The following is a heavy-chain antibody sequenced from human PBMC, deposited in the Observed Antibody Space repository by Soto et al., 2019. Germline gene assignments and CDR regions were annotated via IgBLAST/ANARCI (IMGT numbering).Heavy chain of an antibody. CDR2: ISYDGSNK. Sequence: QVQLVESGGGVVQPGRSLRLSCAASGFTFSSYGMHWVRQAPGKGLEWVAVISYDGSNKYYADSVKGRFTISRDNSKNTLYLQMNSLRAEDTAVYYCAKDRFSSGWYGNFDLWGRGTLVTVSS. J-gene: IGHJ2*01. CDR3: AKDRFSSGWYGNFDL. V-gene: IGHV3-30*18. D-gene: IGHD6-19*01. CDR1: GFTFSSYG.